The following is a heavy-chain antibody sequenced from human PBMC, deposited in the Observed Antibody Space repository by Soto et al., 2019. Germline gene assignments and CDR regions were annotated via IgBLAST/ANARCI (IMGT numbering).Heavy chain of an antibody. CDR3: AKGSSTTNFSYFDY. Sequence: EVQLVESGGGLVQPGRSLRLSCGASGFTFDDYAMHWVRQAPGKGLEWVSSISWNSGNIGYAYSVKGRFIISRDNAKNSLYLQMNSLRPEDTALYYCAKGSSTTNFSYFDYWGQGTLVTVSS. CDR2: ISWNSGNI. V-gene: IGHV3-9*01. J-gene: IGHJ4*02. D-gene: IGHD2-2*01. CDR1: GFTFDDYA.